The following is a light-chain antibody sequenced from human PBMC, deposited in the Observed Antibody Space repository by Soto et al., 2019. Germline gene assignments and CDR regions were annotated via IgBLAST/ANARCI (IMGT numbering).Light chain of an antibody. CDR2: GES. CDR1: QSVSSSY. Sequence: EIVLTQSPATLSLSPGERATLSCRASQSVSSSYLAWYQQKPGQAPRLLIYGESSRATGIPDRFSGSGSGTDFTLTISRLEPEDFAVYYCQQYGSSPWTFGQGTKV. V-gene: IGKV3-20*01. CDR3: QQYGSSPWT. J-gene: IGKJ1*01.